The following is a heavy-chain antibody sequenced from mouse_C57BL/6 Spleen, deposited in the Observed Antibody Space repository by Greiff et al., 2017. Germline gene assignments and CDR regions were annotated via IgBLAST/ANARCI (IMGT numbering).Heavy chain of an antibody. Sequence: QVQLQQPGAELVKPGASVKLSCKASGYTFTSYWMQWVKQRPGQGLEWIGEIDPSDSYTNYNQKFKGKATLTVDTSSSTAYMQLSSLSSEDSAVYYCARHHYYGSSYDYCGQGTTLTVSS. V-gene: IGHV1-50*01. CDR1: GYTFTSYW. D-gene: IGHD1-1*01. CDR3: ARHHYYGSSYDY. J-gene: IGHJ2*01. CDR2: IDPSDSYT.